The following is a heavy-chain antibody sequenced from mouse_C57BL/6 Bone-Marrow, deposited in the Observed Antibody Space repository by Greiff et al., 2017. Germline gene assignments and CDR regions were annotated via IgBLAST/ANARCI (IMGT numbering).Heavy chain of an antibody. CDR1: GYTFTSYT. CDR2: INPSSGYT. CDR3: ATSSNYPYYAMDY. D-gene: IGHD2-5*01. Sequence: QVQLQQSGAELARPGASVKMSCKASGYTFTSYTMHWVKQRPGQGLEWIGYINPSSGYTKYNQKFKDKATLTADKSSSTAYMQLSSLTSEDSAVYYCATSSNYPYYAMDYWGQGTSVTVSS. J-gene: IGHJ4*01. V-gene: IGHV1-4*01.